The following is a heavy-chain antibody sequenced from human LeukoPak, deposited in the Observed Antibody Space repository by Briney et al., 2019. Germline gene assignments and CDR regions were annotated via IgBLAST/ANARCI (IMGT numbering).Heavy chain of an antibody. CDR2: MNPNSGNT. V-gene: IGHV1-8*01. Sequence: GASVKVSCKASGYTFTSYDINWVRQATGQGLEWMGWMNPNSGNTGYAQKFQGRVTMTRNTSISTAYMELSSLRSDDTAVYYCARDSGGPPDAFGEANYFDYWGQGTLVTVSS. CDR3: ARDSGGPPDAFGEANYFDY. J-gene: IGHJ4*02. CDR1: GYTFTSYD. D-gene: IGHD3-10*01.